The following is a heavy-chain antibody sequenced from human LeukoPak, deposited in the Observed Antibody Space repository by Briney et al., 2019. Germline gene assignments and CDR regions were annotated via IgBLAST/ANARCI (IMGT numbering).Heavy chain of an antibody. Sequence: SETLSLTCTVSGGSISSNYWSWIRQPPGKGLEWIGYIYYSGSTYYNPSLKSRVTISVDTSKNQFSLKLSSVTAADTAVYYCARYSSGWTYYFDYWGQGTLVTVSS. CDR2: IYYSGST. CDR1: GGSISSNY. D-gene: IGHD6-19*01. CDR3: ARYSSGWTYYFDY. V-gene: IGHV4-59*08. J-gene: IGHJ4*02.